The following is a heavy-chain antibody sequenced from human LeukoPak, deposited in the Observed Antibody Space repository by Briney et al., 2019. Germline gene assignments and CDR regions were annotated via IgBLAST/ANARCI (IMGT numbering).Heavy chain of an antibody. Sequence: GRSLRLSCAASGFTFSSYAMHWVRQAPGKGLEWVAVISYDGSNKYYADSVKGRLTISRDNSKNTLYLQMNSLRAEDTAVYYCARTPGYCSSTSCSMGVYFDYWGQGTLVTVSS. D-gene: IGHD2-2*01. CDR3: ARTPGYCSSTSCSMGVYFDY. CDR1: GFTFSSYA. J-gene: IGHJ4*02. V-gene: IGHV3-30-3*01. CDR2: ISYDGSNK.